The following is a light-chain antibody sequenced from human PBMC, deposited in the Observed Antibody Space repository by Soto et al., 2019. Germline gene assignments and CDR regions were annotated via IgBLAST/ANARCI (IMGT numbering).Light chain of an antibody. Sequence: QSVLTQPPSVSGAPGQRVTISCTGSTSNIGAGYDVHWYQQLPGTAPKLLIYDNNNRPSGVPDRFSGSKSGISGSLAITGLQAEDEADYYCQSYDSSLSGSVFGGGTKVTVL. J-gene: IGLJ3*02. CDR2: DNN. CDR3: QSYDSSLSGSV. CDR1: TSNIGAGYD. V-gene: IGLV1-40*01.